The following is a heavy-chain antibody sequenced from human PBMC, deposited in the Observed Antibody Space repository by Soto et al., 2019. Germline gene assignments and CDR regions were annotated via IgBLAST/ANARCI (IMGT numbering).Heavy chain of an antibody. CDR3: ARENVDIVSTMFPYFDN. J-gene: IGHJ4*02. D-gene: IGHD5-12*01. CDR2: LNAGNGNT. V-gene: IGHV1-3*01. CDR1: GYTFTSYA. Sequence: ASVKVSCKASGYTFTSYAMHWVRQAPGQRLDCMGWLNAGNGNTNYSQKFQGRVTFTRDTSASTAYMELNSLRAEDTAVYYCARENVDIVSTMFPYFDNWGQGNLVTVSS.